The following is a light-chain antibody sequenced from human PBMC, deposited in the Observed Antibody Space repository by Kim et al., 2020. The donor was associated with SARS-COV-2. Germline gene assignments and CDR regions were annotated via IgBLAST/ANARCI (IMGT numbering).Light chain of an antibody. CDR1: QGISSY. CDR2: AAS. V-gene: IGKV1-9*01. Sequence: DIQLTQSPSFLSASVGDRVTITCRASQGISSYLAWYQQKPGKAPKLLIYAASTLQSGVPSRFSGSGSGTDFTLTISSLQPEDFATYYCQQINSYPPYTFGQGTKLEI. J-gene: IGKJ2*01. CDR3: QQINSYPPYT.